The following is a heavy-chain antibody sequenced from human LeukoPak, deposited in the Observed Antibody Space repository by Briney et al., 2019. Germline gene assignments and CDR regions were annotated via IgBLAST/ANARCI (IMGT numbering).Heavy chain of an antibody. CDR2: IKSKTDGGTI. Sequence: PGGSLRLSCAASGLTLRNAWVSWVRQAPGKGLEWVGRIKSKTDGGTIDYVAPVKGRFTISRDDSKNTLYLQMNSLKIEDTAVYYCIIVGAYDHWGQGTLVTVSS. V-gene: IGHV3-15*01. CDR1: GLTLRNAW. J-gene: IGHJ4*02. D-gene: IGHD1-26*01. CDR3: IIVGAYDH.